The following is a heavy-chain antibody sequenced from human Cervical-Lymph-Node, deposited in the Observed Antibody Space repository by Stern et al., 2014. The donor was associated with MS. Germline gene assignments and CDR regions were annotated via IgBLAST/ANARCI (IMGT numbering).Heavy chain of an antibody. CDR3: ARGYRGQQLVPLDWFDP. J-gene: IGHJ5*02. V-gene: IGHV4-34*01. CDR1: GGSFSGYY. CDR2: IHHSGST. Sequence: QVQLQQWGAGLLKPSETLSLTCAVYGGSFSGYYWSWIRQPPGKGLEWIGEIHHSGSTNYNPSLKSRVPISVDPSKNQFSLKLSSVTAADTAVYYCARGYRGQQLVPLDWFDPWGQGTLVTVSS. D-gene: IGHD6-13*01.